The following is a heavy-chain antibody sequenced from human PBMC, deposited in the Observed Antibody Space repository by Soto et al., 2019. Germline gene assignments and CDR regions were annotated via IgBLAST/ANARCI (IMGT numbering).Heavy chain of an antibody. Sequence: SGPTREPTETRTLTGSFSVFSLSTTGMCVSWIRQPPGKALEWLALIDWDDDKYYNTSLKTRLSISKDTSKNQVVLTMTNMDPADAATYYCARVRAAGIFYYFGMDVWGQGATVTVSS. CDR3: ARVRAAGIFYYFGMDV. CDR1: VFSLSTTGMC. D-gene: IGHD6-13*01. CDR2: IDWDDDK. J-gene: IGHJ6*02. V-gene: IGHV2-70*01.